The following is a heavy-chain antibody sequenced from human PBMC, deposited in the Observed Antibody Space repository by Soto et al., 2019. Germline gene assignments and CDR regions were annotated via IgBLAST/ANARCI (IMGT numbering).Heavy chain of an antibody. D-gene: IGHD3-16*01. CDR1: GGSISSGGYY. CDR2: IYYSGST. J-gene: IGHJ4*02. V-gene: IGHV4-31*03. CDR3: ARDNSILGAPFHY. Sequence: PAETLSLTCTVYGGSISSGGYYWSWIRQHPGKGLEWIGYIYYSGSTYYNPSLKTRVTISRDTSKNTLSLQMTSLRAVDTAVYYCARDNSILGAPFHYWGQGTLVPVSS.